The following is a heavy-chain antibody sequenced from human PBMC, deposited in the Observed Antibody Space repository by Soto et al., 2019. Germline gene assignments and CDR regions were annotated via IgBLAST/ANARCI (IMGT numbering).Heavy chain of an antibody. CDR3: ATDPVAVTGSFIDS. Sequence: PGGSLRLSCAASGFTFSAYACHWVRQAPGKGLEWLSVISYDGRETHYADSVEGRFIISRDTSKKTAYLQMNSLRADDTAVYFCATDPVAVTGSFIDSWGQGTLVTVSS. CDR1: GFTFSAYA. CDR2: ISYDGRET. D-gene: IGHD2-21*02. J-gene: IGHJ4*02. V-gene: IGHV3-30-3*01.